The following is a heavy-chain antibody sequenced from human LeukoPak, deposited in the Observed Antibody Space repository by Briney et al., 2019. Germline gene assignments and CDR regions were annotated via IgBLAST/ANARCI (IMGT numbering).Heavy chain of an antibody. CDR1: GGSVSNSDFY. CDR2: VFYTGKT. V-gene: IGHV4-39*07. Sequence: SETLSLTCTVSGGSVSNSDFYWGWIRQSPVKGLEWIRDVFYTGKTNYNPSLRGRATISIDTSKNQFSLKLTYVTAADSAVYYCARVFDSCGQGDLGTVSS. CDR3: ARVFDS. J-gene: IGHJ4*02.